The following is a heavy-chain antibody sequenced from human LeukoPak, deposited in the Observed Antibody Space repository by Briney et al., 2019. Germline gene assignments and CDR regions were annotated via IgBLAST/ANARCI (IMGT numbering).Heavy chain of an antibody. CDR3: AVAAPYYDILTGYWPNWFDP. V-gene: IGHV4-39*01. Sequence: PSETLSLTCTVSGGSISSSSYYWGWLRQPPGKGLEWIGSIYYSGSTYYNPSLKSRVTISVDTSKNQFSLKLSSVTAADTAVYYCAVAAPYYDILTGYWPNWFDPWGQGTLVTVSS. J-gene: IGHJ5*02. D-gene: IGHD3-9*01. CDR1: GGSISSSSYY. CDR2: IYYSGST.